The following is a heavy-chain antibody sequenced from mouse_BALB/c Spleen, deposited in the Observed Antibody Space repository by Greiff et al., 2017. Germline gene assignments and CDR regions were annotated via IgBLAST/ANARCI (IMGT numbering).Heavy chain of an antibody. D-gene: IGHD2-1*01. CDR2: IRGDGST. V-gene: IGHV2-3*01. J-gene: IGHJ4*01. CDR1: GFSLTSYG. CDR3: AKPYGNYGELGVDY. Sequence: QVHVKQSGPGLVAPSQSLSITCTVSGFSLTSYGVSWVRQPPGKGLEWLGVIRGDGSTNYHSALISRMSISTDNSKSQVFLKLNSLQTDDTATYYCAKPYGNYGELGVDYWGQGTSVTVSS.